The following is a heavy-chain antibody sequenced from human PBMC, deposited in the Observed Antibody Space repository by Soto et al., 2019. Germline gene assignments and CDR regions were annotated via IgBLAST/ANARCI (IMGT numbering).Heavy chain of an antibody. Sequence: GGSLRLSCAASGFTFSSYAMSWVRQAPGKGLEWVSAISGSGGSTYYADSVKGRFTISRDNSKNTLYLQMNSLRAEDTAVYYCAQGIGGRLVVVTLFDYWGQGTLVTVSS. D-gene: IGHD3-22*01. CDR3: AQGIGGRLVVVTLFDY. CDR1: GFTFSSYA. CDR2: ISGSGGST. V-gene: IGHV3-23*01. J-gene: IGHJ4*02.